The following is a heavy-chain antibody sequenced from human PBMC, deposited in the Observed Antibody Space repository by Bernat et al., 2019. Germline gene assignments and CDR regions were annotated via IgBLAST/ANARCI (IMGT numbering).Heavy chain of an antibody. V-gene: IGHV3-23*04. D-gene: IGHD6-19*01. CDR3: AKPGIAVAGTGYYFDY. Sequence: EVQLVESGGGLVQPGGSLRLSCAASGFTFSSYAMSWVRQAPGKGLEWVSAISGSGGSTYYADSVKGRFTISRDNSKNTLYLQMNSLRAEDTVVYYCAKPGIAVAGTGYYFDYWGQGTLVTVSS. J-gene: IGHJ4*02. CDR2: ISGSGGST. CDR1: GFTFSSYA.